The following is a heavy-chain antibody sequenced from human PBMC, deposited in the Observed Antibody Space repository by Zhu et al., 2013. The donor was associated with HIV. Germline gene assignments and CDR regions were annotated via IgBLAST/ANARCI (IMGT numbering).Heavy chain of an antibody. J-gene: IGHJ6*03. Sequence: QLKEWAQGLVKTSETLSLSCTVSGGSFRNYHWSWIRQPAGKGLEWIGRIYSTGSTEYNPSLRSRVTMTTDTSTSTAYMELRSLRSDDTAVYYCVRVQRYYAQNRLYYHYYMDVWGKGTTVTVSS. D-gene: IGHD3-16*01. CDR3: VRVQRYYAQNRLYYHYYMDV. V-gene: IGHV4-4*07. CDR2: IYSTGST. CDR1: GGSFRNYH.